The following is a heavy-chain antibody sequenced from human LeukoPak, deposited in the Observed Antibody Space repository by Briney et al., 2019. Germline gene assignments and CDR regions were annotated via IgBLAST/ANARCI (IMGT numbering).Heavy chain of an antibody. CDR3: ARALRLATIKNHPFKGESGWYFDL. CDR1: GGTFSSYA. Sequence: GASVKVSCKASGGTFSSYAISWVRQAPGQGLERMGGIIPIFGTANYAQKFQGRVTITADKSTSTAYMELSSLRSEDTAVYYCARALRLATIKNHPFKGESGWYFDLWGRGTLVTVSS. CDR2: IIPIFGTA. V-gene: IGHV1-69*06. D-gene: IGHD5-24*01. J-gene: IGHJ2*01.